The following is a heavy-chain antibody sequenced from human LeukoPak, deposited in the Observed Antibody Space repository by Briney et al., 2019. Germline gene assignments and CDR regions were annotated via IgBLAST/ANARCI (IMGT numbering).Heavy chain of an antibody. J-gene: IGHJ4*02. CDR1: GFTFSSSA. CDR2: INVGGSST. V-gene: IGHV3-23*01. Sequence: SRGSLRLSCAASGFTFSSSAMSRVRQAPGKGLEWVSYINVGGSSTYYADSVKGRFTISRDNSKNTLYLQMNSLRAEDTAVYYCANLDPSQATFDYWGQGTLVTVSS. CDR3: ANLDPSQATFDY.